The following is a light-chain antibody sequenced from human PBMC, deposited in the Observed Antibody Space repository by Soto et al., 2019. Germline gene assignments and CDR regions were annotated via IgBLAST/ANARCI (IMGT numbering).Light chain of an antibody. J-gene: IGKJ4*01. V-gene: IGKV3-11*01. CDR2: DAS. CDR1: QSVNSY. CDR3: QQRSNWLLT. Sequence: EIVLTQSPATLSLSPGERATLSSRASQSVNSYLAWYQQKPGQAPRLLIYDASNRATGIPARFSGSGSGTDFTLTISSLEPEDFAVYYCQQRSNWLLTFGGGTKVEIK.